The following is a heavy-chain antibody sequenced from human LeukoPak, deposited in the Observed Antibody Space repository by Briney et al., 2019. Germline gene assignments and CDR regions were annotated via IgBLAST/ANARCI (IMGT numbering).Heavy chain of an antibody. Sequence: TSETLSLTCTVSGGSISSYYWSWIRQPPGKGLEWIGYIYYSGSTNYNPSLKSRVTISVDTSKNQFSLKLSSVTAADTAVYYCARGDYYYDSSGQADYWGQGTLVTVSS. CDR3: ARGDYYYDSSGQADY. J-gene: IGHJ4*02. D-gene: IGHD3-22*01. CDR2: IYYSGST. V-gene: IGHV4-59*01. CDR1: GGSISSYY.